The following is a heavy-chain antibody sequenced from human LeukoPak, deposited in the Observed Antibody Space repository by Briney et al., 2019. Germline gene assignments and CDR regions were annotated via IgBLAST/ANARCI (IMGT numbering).Heavy chain of an antibody. CDR2: ISGDGGST. CDR3: ARVTEAPYYFDY. J-gene: IGHJ4*02. V-gene: IGHV3-23*01. CDR1: GFTFSNYA. Sequence: GGSLRLSCAASGFTFSNYAMSWVRQAPGKGLGWVSAISGDGGSTFYADSVKGRFTISRDNAKNSLYLQMNSLRAEDTAVYYCARVTEAPYYFDYWGQGTLVTVSS.